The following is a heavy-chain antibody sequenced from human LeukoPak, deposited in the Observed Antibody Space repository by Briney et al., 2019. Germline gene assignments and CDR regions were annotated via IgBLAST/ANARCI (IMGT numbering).Heavy chain of an antibody. D-gene: IGHD3-16*02. Sequence: SETLSLTCTVSGDSISSSSYYWGWICQPPGEGLEWIGSIYPSGSTSNNPSLKGRVTISVDTSKNQFSLKLSSVTAADTAVYYCARGAYDYVWGSYRAGYNWFDPWGQGTLVTVSS. CDR2: IYPSGST. V-gene: IGHV4-39*07. CDR1: GDSISSSSYY. CDR3: ARGAYDYVWGSYRAGYNWFDP. J-gene: IGHJ5*02.